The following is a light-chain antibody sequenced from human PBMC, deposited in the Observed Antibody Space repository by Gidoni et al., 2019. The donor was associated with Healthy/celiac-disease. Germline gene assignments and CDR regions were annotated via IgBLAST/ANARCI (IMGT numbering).Light chain of an antibody. Sequence: DIQMTQSPPSLSASVGDRATITCRAIQGISTYFAWYQQKPGNVPKLLIYAAATLQSGVPSRLSGSGSGTDFTLTISSLQPEDVATYYCQKYNSAPTWTFGQGTKVEIK. V-gene: IGKV1-27*01. CDR1: QGISTY. J-gene: IGKJ1*01. CDR3: QKYNSAPTWT. CDR2: AAA.